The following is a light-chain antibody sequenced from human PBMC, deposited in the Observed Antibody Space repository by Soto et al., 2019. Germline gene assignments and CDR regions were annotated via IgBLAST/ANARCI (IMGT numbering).Light chain of an antibody. CDR1: QSISSY. CDR3: QNYNSYSEA. CDR2: AAS. J-gene: IGKJ1*01. Sequence: DIQMTHTPSSLSASVADRVTITCRASQSISSYLNWYQQKPGKAPKLLIYAASSLQSGVPSRFSGSGSGTEFTLTISSLQPDDFATYYCQNYNSYSEACGQGNRGDIK. V-gene: IGKV1-39*01.